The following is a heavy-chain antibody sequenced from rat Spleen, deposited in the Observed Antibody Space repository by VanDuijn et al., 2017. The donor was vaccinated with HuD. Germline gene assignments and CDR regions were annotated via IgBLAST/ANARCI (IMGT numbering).Heavy chain of an antibody. CDR2: IWNTGGT. CDR3: TIHPRY. CDR1: GLSLPSNG. V-gene: IGHV2-41*01. D-gene: IGHD3-1*01. Sequence: QVQLKESGPGLVQPSQTLSLTCTVSGLSLPSNGVSWVRQPPGKGLEWMGVIWNTGGTRYNSALKSRLSISKDTSKSQVFLKMNSLQTDDTGTYYCTIHPRYWGQGVMVTVSS. J-gene: IGHJ2*01.